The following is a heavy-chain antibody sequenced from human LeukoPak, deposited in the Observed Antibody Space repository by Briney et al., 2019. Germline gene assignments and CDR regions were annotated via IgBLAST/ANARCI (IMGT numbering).Heavy chain of an antibody. CDR2: IYPGDSDT. J-gene: IGHJ4*02. D-gene: IGHD3-9*01. CDR1: GYSSTSYW. CDR3: ARSYYDILTGYSSYYFDY. Sequence: GESLKISCKGSGYSSTSYWIGWVRQMPGKGLEWMGIIYPGDSDTRYSPSFQGQVTISADKSISTAYLQWSSLKASDTAMYYCARSYYDILTGYSSYYFDYWGQGTLVTVSS. V-gene: IGHV5-51*01.